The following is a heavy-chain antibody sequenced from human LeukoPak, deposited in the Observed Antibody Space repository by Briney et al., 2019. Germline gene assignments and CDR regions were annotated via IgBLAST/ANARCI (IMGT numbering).Heavy chain of an antibody. Sequence: PGGSLRLSCIGPGFTFGDYVMSWVRQAPGKGLEWVGFIRSKAYGGTTEYGASVKGRFTISRDDSKSIAYLQMNSLKTEDTAVYYCSVSSGYSGYGYYYYMDVWGKGTTVTISS. CDR2: IRSKAYGGTT. D-gene: IGHD5-12*01. J-gene: IGHJ6*03. CDR1: GFTFGDYV. V-gene: IGHV3-49*04. CDR3: SVSSGYSGYGYYYYMDV.